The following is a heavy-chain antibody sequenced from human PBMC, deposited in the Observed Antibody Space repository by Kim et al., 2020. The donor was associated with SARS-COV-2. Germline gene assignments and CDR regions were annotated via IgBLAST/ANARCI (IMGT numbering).Heavy chain of an antibody. D-gene: IGHD6-13*01. CDR3: ARGSGAAAGSFDY. J-gene: IGHJ4*02. Sequence: YTPSLKSPVTISVDTSKNQFSLKLSSVTAADTAVYYCARGSGAAAGSFDYWGQGTLVTVSS. V-gene: IGHV4-39*07.